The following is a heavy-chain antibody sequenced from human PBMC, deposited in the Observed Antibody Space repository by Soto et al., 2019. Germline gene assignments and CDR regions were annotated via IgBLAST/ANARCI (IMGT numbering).Heavy chain of an antibody. CDR3: ARIFYYDDTAYYHYFDS. J-gene: IGHJ4*02. CDR2: IYYSGTT. D-gene: IGHD3-22*01. CDR1: GFSVATGTYY. Sequence: SETLSLTCTVSGFSVATGTYYWSWIRQPPGKRLEWIGKIYYSGTTLYTPSLKSRVTISIDPSRNQFSLKLSSVTAADTAVYFCARIFYYDDTAYYHYFDSWGQGAQVTVS. V-gene: IGHV4-61*01.